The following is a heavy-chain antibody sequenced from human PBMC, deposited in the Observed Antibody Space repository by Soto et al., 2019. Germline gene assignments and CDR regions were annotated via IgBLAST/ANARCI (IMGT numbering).Heavy chain of an antibody. CDR2: IKSKSDDGTT. Sequence: SCAGSGFIFSNVWMNWVRRAPGKGLEWVGHIKSKSDDGTTDYAAPVKGRFTISRDDSKNTLYLEMNSLQSEDTALYYCNTYGVGATNSWFDPWGQGTLVTVSS. CDR1: GFIFSNVW. J-gene: IGHJ5*01. D-gene: IGHD1-26*01. CDR3: NTYGVGATNSWFDP. V-gene: IGHV3-15*01.